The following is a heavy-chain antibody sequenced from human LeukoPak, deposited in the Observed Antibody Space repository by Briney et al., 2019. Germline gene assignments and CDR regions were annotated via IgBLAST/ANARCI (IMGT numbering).Heavy chain of an antibody. CDR3: ARRGRGPELFIDY. CDR2: IYSADSAT. J-gene: IGHJ4*02. V-gene: IGHV5-51*01. Sequence: GESLKISCKGSGYSFTSYCIGWVRQLPAKDLVWLGGIYSADSATRYSPSFQGQVTISADKSISTAYLQWSSLKASDTAMYYCARRGRGPELFIDYWGQGTLVTVSS. D-gene: IGHD1-14*01. CDR1: GYSFTSYC.